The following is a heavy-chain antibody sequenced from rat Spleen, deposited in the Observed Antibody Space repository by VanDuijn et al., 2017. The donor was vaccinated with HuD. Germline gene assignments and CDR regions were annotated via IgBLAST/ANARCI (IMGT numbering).Heavy chain of an antibody. D-gene: IGHD1-6*01. J-gene: IGHJ3*01. V-gene: IGHV5-19*01. CDR1: GFTFSDYG. CDR2: ISSGGGT. Sequence: EVQLVESGGGLVQPGRSLKLSCAASGFTFSDYGMHWIRQAPTKGLEWVASISSGGGTYYSDSVKGRFTISRDNTKSTLYLQMDSLRSEDTATYYCARGGYTTDYFYVGWFAYWGQGTLVTVSS. CDR3: ARGGYTTDYFYVGWFAY.